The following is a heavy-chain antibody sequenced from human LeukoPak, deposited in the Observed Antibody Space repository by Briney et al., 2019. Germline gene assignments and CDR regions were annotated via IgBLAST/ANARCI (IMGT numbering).Heavy chain of an antibody. V-gene: IGHV4-59*01. Sequence: PSETLSLTCTVSGGSISSYYWSWIRQPPGKGLEWIGYIYYSGSTNYNPSLKSRVTISVDTSKNQFSLKLSSVTAADTAVYYCARDGGLNLGNYYRDVGGKGTTVSIFS. CDR3: ARDGGLNLGNYYRDV. J-gene: IGHJ6*03. CDR1: GGSISSYY. CDR2: IYYSGST. D-gene: IGHD1-1*01.